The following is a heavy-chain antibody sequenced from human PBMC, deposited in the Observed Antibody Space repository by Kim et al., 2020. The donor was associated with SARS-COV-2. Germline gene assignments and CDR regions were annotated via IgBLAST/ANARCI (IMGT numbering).Heavy chain of an antibody. Sequence: SETLSLTCTVSGGSISSSSYYWGWIRQPPGKGLEWFGGTYYSGSTYYNPSLKSRVTLSVNTSKNQFSLKLSSVTAADTAVYYCARTTQENWNDPHYYFDYWGQGTLVTVSS. V-gene: IGHV4-39*01. CDR3: ARTTQENWNDPHYYFDY. CDR2: TYYSGST. D-gene: IGHD1-1*01. CDR1: GGSISSSSYY. J-gene: IGHJ4*02.